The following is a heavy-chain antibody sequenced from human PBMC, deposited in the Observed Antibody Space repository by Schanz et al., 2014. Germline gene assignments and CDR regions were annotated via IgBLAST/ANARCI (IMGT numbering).Heavy chain of an antibody. V-gene: IGHV3-23*04. CDR1: GFTFTNYA. D-gene: IGHD3-3*01. J-gene: IGHJ5*02. CDR2: IVGGGGRT. CDR3: ARQPGRITVSGVVSNWFDP. Sequence: EVQLVESGGDLVQPGRSLRLSCAASGFTFTNYAMTWVRQAPGKGLEWVSSIVGGGGRTYYADSVKGRFTISRDNSKNTLYLQMNSLRVEDTAAYYCARQPGRITVSGVVSNWFDPWGQGTLXTVSS.